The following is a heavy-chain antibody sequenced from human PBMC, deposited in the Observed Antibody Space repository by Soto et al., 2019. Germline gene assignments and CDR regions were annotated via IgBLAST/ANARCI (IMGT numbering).Heavy chain of an antibody. D-gene: IGHD6-13*01. CDR3: ARDPGSYYSSSWYPYRLDV. Sequence: GASVKVSCKASGYTFTGYYMYWVAQAPGQGLEWVGWINPNSARTNSAQKFQGGVTMTRDTSISTAYVELSRLRPDDTAVYYCARDPGSYYSSSWYPYRLDVWGQGTKVTVSS. J-gene: IGHJ6*02. CDR2: INPNSART. V-gene: IGHV1-2*02. CDR1: GYTFTGYY.